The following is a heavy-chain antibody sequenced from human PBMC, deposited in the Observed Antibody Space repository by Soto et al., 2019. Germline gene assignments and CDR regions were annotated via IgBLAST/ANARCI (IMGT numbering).Heavy chain of an antibody. D-gene: IGHD2-15*01. J-gene: IGHJ4*02. Sequence: GGSLRLSCAASGFTFSSYGMHWVRQAPGKGLEWVAVISYDGSNKYYADSVKGRFTISRDNSKNTLYLQMNSLRAEDTAVYYCAKDLGGGGRFDYWGQGTLVTVSS. CDR2: ISYDGSNK. CDR3: AKDLGGGGRFDY. V-gene: IGHV3-30*18. CDR1: GFTFSSYG.